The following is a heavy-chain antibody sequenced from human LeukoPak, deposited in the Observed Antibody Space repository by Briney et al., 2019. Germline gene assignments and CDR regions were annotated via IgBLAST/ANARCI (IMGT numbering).Heavy chain of an antibody. J-gene: IGHJ5*02. D-gene: IGHD3-10*01. CDR2: VHISGST. V-gene: IGHV4-61*09. Sequence: SQTLSLTCTVSGGSISSRSYCWSWIRQPAGKGLEWIGHVHISGSTNYNSSLKSRVTISVDTSKNQFSLKLSSVTAADTAVYYCARDGATMVRGVIIDGFDPWGQGTLVTVSS. CDR3: ARDGATMVRGVIIDGFDP. CDR1: GGSISSRSYC.